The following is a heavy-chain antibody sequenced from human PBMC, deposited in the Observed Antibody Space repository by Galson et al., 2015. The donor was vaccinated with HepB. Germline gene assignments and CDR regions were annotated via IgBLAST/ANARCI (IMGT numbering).Heavy chain of an antibody. Sequence: SLRLSCAASGFTFSDYSMNWVRQAPGKGLEWVSSISSTSNYIFYGDSVKGRFTISRDNTKNSLFLQMNSLRAEDTAVYYCARGRYDTSGYYTLLDSWGRRTLVTVSS. D-gene: IGHD3-22*01. V-gene: IGHV3-21*01. CDR1: GFTFSDYS. CDR2: ISSTSNYI. J-gene: IGHJ5*01. CDR3: ARGRYDTSGYYTLLDS.